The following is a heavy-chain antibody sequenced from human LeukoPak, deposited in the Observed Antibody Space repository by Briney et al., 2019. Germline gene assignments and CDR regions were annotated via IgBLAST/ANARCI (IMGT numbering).Heavy chain of an antibody. V-gene: IGHV3-23*01. D-gene: IGHD5-18*01. CDR3: ARDSRRIQFDY. Sequence: GGSLRLSCAASGFTFSSYAMSWVRQAPGMGLEWVSSIGSSGDITYYADSVKGRFTVSRDNSKNTLYLQMNSLGADDTAVYYCARDSRRIQFDYWGQGTLVTVSS. J-gene: IGHJ4*02. CDR2: IGSSGDIT. CDR1: GFTFSSYA.